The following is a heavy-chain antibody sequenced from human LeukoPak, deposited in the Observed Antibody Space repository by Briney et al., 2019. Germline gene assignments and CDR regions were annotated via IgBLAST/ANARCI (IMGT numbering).Heavy chain of an antibody. CDR1: GYTFTGYY. D-gene: IGHD3-16*02. J-gene: IGHJ4*02. V-gene: IGHV1-2*02. CDR2: INPNSGGT. CDR3: ARGWVDYVWGSYRYIDFDY. Sequence: GASVKVSCKASGYTFTGYYMHWVRQAPGQGLEWMGWINPNSGGTNYAQKFQGRVTMTRDTSISTAYMELSRLRSDDTAVYYCARGWVDYVWGSYRYIDFDYWGQGTLVTVSS.